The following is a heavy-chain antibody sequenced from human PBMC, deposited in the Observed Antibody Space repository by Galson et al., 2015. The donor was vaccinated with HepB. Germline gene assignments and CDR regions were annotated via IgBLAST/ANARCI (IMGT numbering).Heavy chain of an antibody. D-gene: IGHD3-22*01. CDR3: ARDINYYDSSGYYSYYFDY. Sequence: SVKVSCKASGYTFTSHGISWVRQAPGQGLEWMGWISVYNGNANYAQKFQGRVTMTTDTSTSTAYMELGSLRSDDTAVYYCARDINYYDSSGYYSYYFDYWGQGTLVTVSS. V-gene: IGHV1-18*01. CDR1: GYTFTSHG. J-gene: IGHJ4*02. CDR2: ISVYNGNA.